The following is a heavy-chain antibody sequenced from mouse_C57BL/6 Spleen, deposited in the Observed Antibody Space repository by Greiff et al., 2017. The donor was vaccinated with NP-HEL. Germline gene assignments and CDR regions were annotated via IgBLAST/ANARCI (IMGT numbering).Heavy chain of an antibody. CDR3: ARTSNYDWYFDG. J-gene: IGHJ1*03. CDR1: GYTFTSYW. CDR2: IYPSDSET. D-gene: IGHD2-5*01. Sequence: VQLQQPGAELVRPGSSVKLSCKASGYTFTSYWMDWVKQRPGQGLEWIGNIYPSDSETHYTQMFKDKATLTVDKSSSTAYMQLSSLTSEDSAVYYCARTSNYDWYFDGWGTGTTVTVSS. V-gene: IGHV1-61*01.